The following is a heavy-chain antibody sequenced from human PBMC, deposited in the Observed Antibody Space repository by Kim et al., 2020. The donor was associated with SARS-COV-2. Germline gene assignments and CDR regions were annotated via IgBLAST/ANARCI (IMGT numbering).Heavy chain of an antibody. J-gene: IGHJ5*02. CDR2: ST. V-gene: IGHV3-66*01. CDR3: ARDRLNWFDP. Sequence: STNYADSVKGRFTIPRDNSKNTLYLQMNSRRAEDTAVYYCARDRLNWFDPWGQGTLVTVSS.